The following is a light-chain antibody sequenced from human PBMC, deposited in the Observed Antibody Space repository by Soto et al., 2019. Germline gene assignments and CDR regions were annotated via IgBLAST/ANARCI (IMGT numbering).Light chain of an antibody. J-gene: IGKJ1*01. CDR1: QSVSSN. CDR2: GAS. CDR3: QQYNNWPWG. Sequence: EIVMTQSPATLSVSPGERATLSCRASQSVSSNLAWYQQKPGQAPRLLIYGASTRATGIPARFSGSGSGTEFTLTISSLKSEDFAVYYCQQYNNWPWGFGQGTKVEIK. V-gene: IGKV3-15*01.